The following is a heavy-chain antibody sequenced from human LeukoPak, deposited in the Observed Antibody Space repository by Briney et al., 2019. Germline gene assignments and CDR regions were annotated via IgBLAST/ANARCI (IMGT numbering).Heavy chain of an antibody. CDR3: ARREGSWYSY. Sequence: SETLSLTCGVSGDSISSDGHSWSWIRQPPGKGLEWVGYIYHSGAAYHNPSLKSRVTISVDTSKNQFSLKLSSVTAADTAVYYCARREGSWYSYWGQGTLVTVSS. V-gene: IGHV4-30-4*07. CDR1: GDSISSDGHS. J-gene: IGHJ4*02. D-gene: IGHD6-13*01. CDR2: IYHSGAA.